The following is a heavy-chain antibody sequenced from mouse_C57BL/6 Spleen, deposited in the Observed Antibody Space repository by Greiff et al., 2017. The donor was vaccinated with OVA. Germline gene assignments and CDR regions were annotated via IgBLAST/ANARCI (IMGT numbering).Heavy chain of an antibody. CDR3: TSAILRRRVAY. CDR1: GYTFTDYE. CDR2: IDPETGGT. V-gene: IGHV1-15*01. Sequence: QVQLQQSGAELVRPGASVTLSCKASGYTFTDYEMHWVKQTPVHGLEWIGAIDPETGGTAYNQKFKGKAILTADKSSSTAYMELRSLTSEDSAVYYCTSAILRRRVAYWGQGTLVTVSA. J-gene: IGHJ3*01. D-gene: IGHD1-1*01.